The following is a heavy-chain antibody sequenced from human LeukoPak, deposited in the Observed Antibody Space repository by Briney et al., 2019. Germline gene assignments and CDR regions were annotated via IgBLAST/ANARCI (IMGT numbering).Heavy chain of an antibody. CDR1: GYTFTGYY. Sequence: ASVKVSCKASGYTFTGYYMHWVRQAPGQGLEWMGWINPNSGGTNYAQKFQGRVTMTRDTSISTAYMELSRLRSDDTAVYYCARSGTTGTTLAVDYWGQGTQVTVSS. CDR3: ARSGTTGTTLAVDY. D-gene: IGHD1-1*01. V-gene: IGHV1-2*02. J-gene: IGHJ4*02. CDR2: INPNSGGT.